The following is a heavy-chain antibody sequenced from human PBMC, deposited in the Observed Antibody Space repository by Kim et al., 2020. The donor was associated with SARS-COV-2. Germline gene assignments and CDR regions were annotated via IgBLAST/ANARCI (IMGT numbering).Heavy chain of an antibody. Sequence: GGSLRLSCAVSGLNFSYYAMHWVRQAPGKGLEWVAVLSFDGINKIYGDSVRGRFTISRDSSKNTLYLQMNSLRAEDTAVYYCARGPSLWGQGTLVTVSS. CDR3: ARGPSL. CDR2: LSFDGINK. CDR1: GLNFSYYA. J-gene: IGHJ4*02. V-gene: IGHV3-30-3*01.